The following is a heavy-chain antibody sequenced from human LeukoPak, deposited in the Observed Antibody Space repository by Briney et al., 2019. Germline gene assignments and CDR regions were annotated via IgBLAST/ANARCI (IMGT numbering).Heavy chain of an antibody. Sequence: PGGSPRLSWAASGXIFSNYAVHWVRQAPGKGLEWVAVISYDGSNKYYAESVKGRFTISRDNSKNTLYLQMNSLRAEDTAVYYCARDRGQNPGVFELFGYWGQGTLVTVSS. CDR1: GXIFSNYA. D-gene: IGHD3-10*01. CDR2: ISYDGSNK. J-gene: IGHJ4*02. CDR3: ARDRGQNPGVFELFGY. V-gene: IGHV3-30-3*01.